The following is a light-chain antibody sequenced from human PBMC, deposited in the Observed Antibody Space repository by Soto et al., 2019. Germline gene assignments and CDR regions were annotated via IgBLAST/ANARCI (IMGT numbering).Light chain of an antibody. CDR3: QQYVSSRT. CDR2: GVS. V-gene: IGKV3-15*01. J-gene: IGKJ1*01. Sequence: EIVMTQSPATLSVSPGERATLSCRASQSVSSKLAWFQQKPGQAPSLLIYGVSTRATGVPVRFSGSGSGTEFTLTVNSLQSEDFAVYYCQQYVSSRTFGQGTKVDIK. CDR1: QSVSSK.